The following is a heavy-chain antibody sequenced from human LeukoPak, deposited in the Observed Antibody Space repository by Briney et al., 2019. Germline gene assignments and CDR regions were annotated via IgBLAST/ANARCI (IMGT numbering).Heavy chain of an antibody. CDR1: GFTFSSYA. CDR2: ISGSGGST. D-gene: IGHD3-3*01. CDR3: ASGYDFWSGLDY. V-gene: IGHV3-23*01. J-gene: IGHJ4*02. Sequence: GGSLRLSCAASGFTFSSYAMSWVRQAPTNGLAWVSAISGSGGSTYYADSVKGRFTISRDNSKNTLYLQMNSLRAEDTAVYYCASGYDFWSGLDYWGQGTLVTVSS.